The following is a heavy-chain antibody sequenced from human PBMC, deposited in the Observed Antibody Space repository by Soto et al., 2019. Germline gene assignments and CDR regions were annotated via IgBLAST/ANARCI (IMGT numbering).Heavy chain of an antibody. CDR2: ISYDGSNK. CDR3: AKTLVAGTFYYYGMDV. D-gene: IGHD6-13*01. Sequence: SLRLSCAASGFTFSSYGMHWVRQAPGKGLEWVAVISYDGSNKYYADSVKGRFTISRDNSKNTLYLQMNSLRAEDTAVYYCAKTLVAGTFYYYGMDVWGQGTTVTGSS. J-gene: IGHJ6*02. V-gene: IGHV3-30*18. CDR1: GFTFSSYG.